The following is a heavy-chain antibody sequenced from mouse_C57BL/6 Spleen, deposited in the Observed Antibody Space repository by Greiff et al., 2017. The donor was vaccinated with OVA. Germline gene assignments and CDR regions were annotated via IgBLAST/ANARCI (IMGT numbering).Heavy chain of an antibody. CDR3: ARKYYGSNYAMDY. CDR2: VYPYNGGT. J-gene: IGHJ4*01. D-gene: IGHD1-1*01. Sequence: VQLQQSGPVLVKPGPSVKISCTASGFTFTDYYMHWVQQSHGKSLEWIGLVYPYNGGTSYNQKFKGKATLTVDTSSSTVYMELNRLTSEDYAVYYCARKYYGSNYAMDYWGQGTSVTVSS. V-gene: IGHV1-36*01. CDR1: GFTFTDYY.